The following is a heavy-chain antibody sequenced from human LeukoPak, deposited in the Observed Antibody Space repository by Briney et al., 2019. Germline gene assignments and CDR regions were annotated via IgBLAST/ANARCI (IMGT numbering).Heavy chain of an antibody. D-gene: IGHD3-22*01. V-gene: IGHV3-30*02. CDR2: VRFDGNKN. Sequence: GRSLRLSCVVSGFTFSSYGLHWVRQAPGKGLEWVAFVRFDGNKNSYADSVRGRFIISRDNSKNTLHLAMNSLRTEDTAVYYCAKEFSPFDSSGYYGFFQHWGQGTLVTVSS. CDR3: AKEFSPFDSSGYYGFFQH. CDR1: GFTFSSYG. J-gene: IGHJ1*01.